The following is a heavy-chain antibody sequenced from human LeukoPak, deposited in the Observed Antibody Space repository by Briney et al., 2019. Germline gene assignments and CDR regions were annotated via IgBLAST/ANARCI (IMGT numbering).Heavy chain of an antibody. CDR2: IHHSGST. CDR3: ARVGVGVTKSFDY. CDR1: VFFISSGYY. D-gene: IGHD1-26*01. J-gene: IGHJ4*02. Sequence: PSETPSLTSAVSVFFISSGYYWGWIRQRPGKGLDWIGSIHHSGSTHYNSSLESRAPISVDRSKNQFSLKLSSVTAADTAVYYCARVGVGVTKSFDYWGQGTLVTVSS. V-gene: IGHV4-38-2*01.